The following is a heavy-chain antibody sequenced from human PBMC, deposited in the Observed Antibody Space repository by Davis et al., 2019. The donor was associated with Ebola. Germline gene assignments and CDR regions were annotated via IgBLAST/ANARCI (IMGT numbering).Heavy chain of an antibody. V-gene: IGHV1-2*02. D-gene: IGHD3-22*01. Sequence: ASVKVSCKTSGYSFTDYYMHWVRQAPGQGLEWMGWINPHSGGTHYARKFQGRVTVTSDTSISPAYMELRSLRSDDTALYFCARSLIGVERFMWFDTWGQGTLVTVSS. J-gene: IGHJ5*02. CDR3: ARSLIGVERFMWFDT. CDR2: INPHSGGT. CDR1: GYSFTDYY.